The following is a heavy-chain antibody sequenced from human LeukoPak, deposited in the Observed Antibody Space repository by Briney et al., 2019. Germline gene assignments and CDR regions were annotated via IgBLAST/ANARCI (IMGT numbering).Heavy chain of an antibody. CDR2: IYYNGNT. CDR1: GGSTTSGGYY. D-gene: IGHD2-2*02. Sequence: SETLSLTCSVSGGSTTSGGYYWSWVRQRPGKGLEWIGYIYYNGNTYYIPSLKSRLTISLDTSKNQFSLKMSSVTAADTAVYYCASRVVPAAIKSYWFDPWGQGTLVTVSS. J-gene: IGHJ5*02. V-gene: IGHV4-31*03. CDR3: ASRVVPAAIKSYWFDP.